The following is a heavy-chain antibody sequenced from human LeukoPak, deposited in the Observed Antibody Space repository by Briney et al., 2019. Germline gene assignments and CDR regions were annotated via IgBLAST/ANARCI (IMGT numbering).Heavy chain of an antibody. V-gene: IGHV4-38-2*01. J-gene: IGHJ4*02. CDR2: IYHSGST. D-gene: IGHD5-18*01. Sequence: PSETLSLTCAVSGYSISSGYYWGWIRQPPGKGLEWIGSIYHSGSTYYNPSLKSRVTISVDTSKNQFSLKLSSVTAADTAVYYCARAQLWLPFDYWGQGTLVTFSS. CDR1: GYSISSGYY. CDR3: ARAQLWLPFDY.